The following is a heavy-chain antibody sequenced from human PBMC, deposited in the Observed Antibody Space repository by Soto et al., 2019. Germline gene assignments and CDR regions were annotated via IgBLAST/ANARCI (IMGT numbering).Heavy chain of an antibody. CDR1: GGTFSSYA. V-gene: IGHV1-69*06. CDR3: ARSVQRITRRVGGNYSYYGMDG. CDR2: IIPIFGTA. J-gene: IGHJ6*02. D-gene: IGHD3-22*01. Sequence: GYSLQVSCTASGGTFSSYAISWVRQAPGQGLEWMGGIIPIFGTANYAQKFQGRVTITADKSTSTAYMELSSLRSEDTAVYYCARSVQRITRRVGGNYSYYGMDGWGQGTKVTVSS.